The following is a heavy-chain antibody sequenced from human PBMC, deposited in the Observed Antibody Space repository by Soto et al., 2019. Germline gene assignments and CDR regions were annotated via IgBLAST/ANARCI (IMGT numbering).Heavy chain of an antibody. Sequence: QVQLVQSGTVVQRRGSSVKVSCQASGGSFSSHGMAWVRQAPGQGLEWMGGIIPTFGTATYAPKFQGRVTITADKSTKTAYMELSSLRSEDTAVYCCASERRGEWVGCWGEGTVMSVSS. J-gene: IGHJ4*02. D-gene: IGHD2-8*01. CDR1: GGSFSSHG. CDR3: ASERRGEWVGC. V-gene: IGHV1-69*06. CDR2: IIPTFGTA.